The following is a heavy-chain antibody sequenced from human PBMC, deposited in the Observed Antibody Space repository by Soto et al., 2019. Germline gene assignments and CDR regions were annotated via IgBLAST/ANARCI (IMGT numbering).Heavy chain of an antibody. Sequence: SETLSLTCTVSGVAVAISSYYWVCISQSPGKGLEWIGSVYYRGRSYSKSSVKSRVTISVDTSKNRFSLRLNFVTDTDTTVYDCVSRRTTVPTHDYFDYWGPGALVTDSS. J-gene: IGHJ4*02. V-gene: IGHV4-39*02. CDR3: VSRRTTVPTHDYFDY. CDR2: VYYRGRS. D-gene: IGHD4-17*01. CDR1: GVAVAISSYY.